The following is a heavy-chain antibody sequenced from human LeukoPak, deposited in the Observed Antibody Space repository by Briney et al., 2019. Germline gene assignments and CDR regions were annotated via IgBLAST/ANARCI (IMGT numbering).Heavy chain of an antibody. Sequence: PGGSLRLSCAASGFTFTNHAMSWVRQAPGKGPEWVSAISLSGGTTYYADSVKGRFTISRDNSKNTLYLQMNSLRAEDTAVYYCAKDLRSLYASGSYGWFDPWGQGTLVTVSS. CDR2: ISLSGGTT. CDR3: AKDLRSLYASGSYGWFDP. J-gene: IGHJ5*02. D-gene: IGHD3-10*01. CDR1: GFTFTNHA. V-gene: IGHV3-23*01.